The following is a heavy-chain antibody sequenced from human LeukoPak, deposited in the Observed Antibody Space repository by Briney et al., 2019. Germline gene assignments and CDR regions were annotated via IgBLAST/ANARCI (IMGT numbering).Heavy chain of an antibody. CDR3: ARHLAPYRPFHD. CDR2: MYTSVTT. V-gene: IGHV4-4*09. J-gene: IGHJ4*02. D-gene: IGHD1-14*01. Sequence: TSETLSLTCTVSGASISTYYWTWVRQPPGKGLEWIGSMYTSVTTKYNPSLKSRGTISVDTSKNRSSLNLISVTAADTAVYYCARHLAPYRPFHDRGQGSLVTVSS. CDR1: GASISTYY.